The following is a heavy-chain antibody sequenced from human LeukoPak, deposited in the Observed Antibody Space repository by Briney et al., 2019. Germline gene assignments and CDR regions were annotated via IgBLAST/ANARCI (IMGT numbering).Heavy chain of an antibody. J-gene: IGHJ6*02. CDR1: GFTFSRHG. D-gene: IGHD2-21*01. CDR2: IWYDGRNK. Sequence: GGSLRLSCAASGFTFSRHGMLWVRLAPGKGLEWVALIWYDGRNKYYADSVKGRFTISRDDFKSTLYLQMNSLRAEDTAVYYCARDIARARMDVWGQGTTVTVSS. CDR3: ARDIARARMDV. V-gene: IGHV3-33*01.